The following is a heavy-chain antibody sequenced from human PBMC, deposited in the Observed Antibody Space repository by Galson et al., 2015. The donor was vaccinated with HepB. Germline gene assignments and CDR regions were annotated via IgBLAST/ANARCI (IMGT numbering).Heavy chain of an antibody. CDR2: INHSGST. D-gene: IGHD6-19*01. CDR3: ARGGLVRGYFDY. CDR1: GGSFSGYY. V-gene: IGHV4-34*01. Sequence: SETLSLTCAVYGGSFSGYYWSWIRQPPGKGLEWIGEINHSGSTNYNPSLKSRVTISVDTSKNQFSLKLSSVTAADTAVYYCARGGLVRGYFDYWGQGTLVTVSS. J-gene: IGHJ4*02.